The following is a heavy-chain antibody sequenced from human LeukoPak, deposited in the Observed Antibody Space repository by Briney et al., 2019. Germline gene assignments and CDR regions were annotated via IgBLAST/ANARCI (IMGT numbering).Heavy chain of an antibody. J-gene: IGHJ4*02. Sequence: GGSLRLSCTASGFTLGGHDMHWVRQTTGGGLEWVAAVSSGHHAFYAGSVQGRFAVSRVDGKNSLYLQMNSLRGGDTAAYYCVREARGYHYTYFDYWGQGSLVTVSS. D-gene: IGHD5-18*01. CDR1: GFTLGGHD. CDR3: VREARGYHYTYFDY. CDR2: VSSGHHA. V-gene: IGHV3-13*01.